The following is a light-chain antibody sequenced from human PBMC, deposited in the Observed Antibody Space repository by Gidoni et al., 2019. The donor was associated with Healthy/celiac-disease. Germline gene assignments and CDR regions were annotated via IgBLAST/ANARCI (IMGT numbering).Light chain of an antibody. CDR3: QQCYSPPP. V-gene: IGKV1-39*01. CDR1: QIISSY. CDR2: AAS. Sequence: DIQMTQSPSSLSASVGDRVTITCRASQIISSYLHWYQQTPGKATKLLIYAASSLQSGLPSRFSVSGCGTYSTLTISSLQPDDFATYYYQQCYSPPPFGHVTKLAIK. J-gene: IGKJ2*01.